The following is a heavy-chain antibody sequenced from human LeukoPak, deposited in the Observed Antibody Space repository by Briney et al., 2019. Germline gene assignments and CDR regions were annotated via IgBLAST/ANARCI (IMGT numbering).Heavy chain of an antibody. CDR2: ISGSGGST. CDR3: AKVLVRILLWFGECGMDV. CDR1: GFTFSSYA. Sequence: GGSLRLSCAASGFTFSSYAMSWVRQAPGKGLEWVSAISGSGGSTYYADSVKGRFTISRGNSKNTLYLQMNSLRAEDTAVYYCAKVLVRILLWFGECGMDVWGQGTTVTVSS. D-gene: IGHD3-10*01. J-gene: IGHJ6*02. V-gene: IGHV3-23*01.